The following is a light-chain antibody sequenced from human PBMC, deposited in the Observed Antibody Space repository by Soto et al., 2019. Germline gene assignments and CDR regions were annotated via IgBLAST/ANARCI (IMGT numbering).Light chain of an antibody. CDR2: GAS. CDR3: QQYGSSPPRT. Sequence: EIVLTQSPGILSLSPGARATLSCRASQSVSNDFLAWYQQKPGQAPRLLIYGASTRATDVPDRFSGSGSGADFTLTISRLEPEDFAVYYCQQYGSSPPRTFGQGTKVE. V-gene: IGKV3-20*01. CDR1: QSVSNDF. J-gene: IGKJ1*01.